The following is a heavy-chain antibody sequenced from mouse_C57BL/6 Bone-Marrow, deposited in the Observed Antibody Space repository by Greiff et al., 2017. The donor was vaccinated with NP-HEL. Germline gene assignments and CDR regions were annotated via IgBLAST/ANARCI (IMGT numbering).Heavy chain of an antibody. D-gene: IGHD4-1*01. CDR1: GYTFTSYG. CDR2: IYPRSGNT. V-gene: IGHV1-81*01. CDR3: AREKNCRYFDY. Sequence: QVQLKQSGAELARPGASVKLSCKASGYTFTSYGISWVKQRTGQGLEWIGEIYPRSGNTYYNEKFKGKATLTADKSSSTAYMELRSLTSEDSAVYFCAREKNCRYFDYWGQGTTLTVSS. J-gene: IGHJ2*01.